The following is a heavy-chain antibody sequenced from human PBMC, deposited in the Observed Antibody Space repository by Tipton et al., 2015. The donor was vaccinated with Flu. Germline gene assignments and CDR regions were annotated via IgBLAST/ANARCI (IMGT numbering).Heavy chain of an antibody. CDR3: AKDREVWGSTVGTYYYGMDV. V-gene: IGHV3-30*18. CDR2: IPFDGSNK. D-gene: IGHD3-16*01. CDR1: GFTFSNYG. J-gene: IGHJ6*02. Sequence: SLRLSCAASGFTFSNYGMHWVRQAPGKGLEWVAVIPFDGSNKYYVDSVKGRFTISRDNSKNTLYLQMNSLRAEDTAVYYCAKDREVWGSTVGTYYYGMDVWGQGTTVTVSS.